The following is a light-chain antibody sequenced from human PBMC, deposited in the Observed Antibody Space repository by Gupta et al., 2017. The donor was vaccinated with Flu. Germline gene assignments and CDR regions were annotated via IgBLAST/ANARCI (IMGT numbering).Light chain of an antibody. CDR1: HGRGSSEGNTY. J-gene: IGKJ2*01. Sequence: TLGQTASIYCRSSHGRGSSEGNTYLDWFEQRQGQAPRRLMYKGANREAGVQDRFSGSGVAKDVTLKISRGEEEDIGTYYCQQAKHWPPYTFGQGTKLEIK. CDR2: KGA. CDR3: QQAKHWPPYT. V-gene: IGKV2-30*01.